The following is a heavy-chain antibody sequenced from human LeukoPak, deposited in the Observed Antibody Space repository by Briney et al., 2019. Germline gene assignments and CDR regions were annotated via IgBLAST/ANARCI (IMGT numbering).Heavy chain of an antibody. J-gene: IGHJ5*02. CDR2: ISGSGGDI. CDR3: AKDRFGSGSPNWFGP. CDR1: GFTFSRYA. D-gene: IGHD3-10*01. Sequence: PGGSLRPSCAGSGFTFSRYAMSWIRQVPGKGLEWVSAISGSGGDIFYSDSVKGRFTISRDNSKNTLYLQMNSLRAGDTAVYYCAKDRFGSGSPNWFGPWGQGTLVTVSS. V-gene: IGHV3-23*01.